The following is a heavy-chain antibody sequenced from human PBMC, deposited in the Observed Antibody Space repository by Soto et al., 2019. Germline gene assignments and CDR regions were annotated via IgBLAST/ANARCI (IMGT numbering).Heavy chain of an antibody. CDR1: GGTFRNYI. CDR2: IIPIFSSA. V-gene: IGHV1-69*12. D-gene: IGHD6-19*01. Sequence: QVQLVQSGAEVKKPGSSMNVSCKASGGTFRNYIISWLRQAPEQGLEWMGGIIPIFSSATYAQKFQGRVTITADESMSTVYMELSSLRPEDTAFYYCAIDRSVLAVAGTHWFDPWGQGTLVIVSS. CDR3: AIDRSVLAVAGTHWFDP. J-gene: IGHJ5*02.